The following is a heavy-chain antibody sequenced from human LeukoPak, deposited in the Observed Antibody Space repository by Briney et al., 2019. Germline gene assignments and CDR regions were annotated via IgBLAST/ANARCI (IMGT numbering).Heavy chain of an antibody. J-gene: IGHJ3*02. CDR3: ARDAAVAGNAFDI. D-gene: IGHD6-19*01. Sequence: GASVKVSCKASGGTFSSYAISWVRHAPGQGLEWVGRIIPILGIANYAQKFQGRVTITADKSTSTAYMELSSLRSEDTAVYYCARDAAVAGNAFDIWGQGTMVTVSS. CDR2: IIPILGIA. CDR1: GGTFSSYA. V-gene: IGHV1-69*04.